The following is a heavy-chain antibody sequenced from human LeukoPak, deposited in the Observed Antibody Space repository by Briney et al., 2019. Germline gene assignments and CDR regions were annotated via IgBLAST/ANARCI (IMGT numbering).Heavy chain of an antibody. V-gene: IGHV4-61*02. CDR3: ARDRAVAGTHFDY. CDR1: GGSISSGSYY. D-gene: IGHD6-19*01. J-gene: IGHJ4*02. CDR2: IYTSGST. Sequence: SQTLSLTCTVSGGSISSGSYYWSWIRQPAGKGLEWIGRIYTSGSTNYNPSLKSRVTISVDTSKNQFSLKLSSVTAADTAVYYCARDRAVAGTHFDYWGQGTLVTVSS.